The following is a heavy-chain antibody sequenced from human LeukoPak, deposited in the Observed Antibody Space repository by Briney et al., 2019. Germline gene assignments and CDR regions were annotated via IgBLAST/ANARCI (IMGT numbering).Heavy chain of an antibody. J-gene: IGHJ4*02. CDR3: ATTRGDGYNFDYFDY. CDR1: GGSFSGYY. D-gene: IGHD5-24*01. Sequence: SETLSLTCAVYGGSFSGYYWSWIRQPPGKGLEWIGEINHSGSTYYNPSLKSRVTISVDTSKNQFSLKLSSVTAADTAVYYCATTRGDGYNFDYFDYWGQGTLVTVSS. CDR2: INHSGST. V-gene: IGHV4-34*01.